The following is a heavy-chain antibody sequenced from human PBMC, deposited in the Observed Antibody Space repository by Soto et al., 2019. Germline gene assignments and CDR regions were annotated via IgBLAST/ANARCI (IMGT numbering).Heavy chain of an antibody. CDR3: ARVRGAVTGQYFEY. Sequence: QVQLEESGGGLVKPGGSLRLSCAASGFTFSAVYMSWIRQAPNKGLEYISYISSSGTSANYADSVKGRFTISRDNAKNSLYLQMNSLRSVDTAVYYCARVRGAVTGQYFEYWGQGDLVTVSS. D-gene: IGHD3-10*01. J-gene: IGHJ4*02. V-gene: IGHV3-11*05. CDR2: ISSSGTSA. CDR1: GFTFSAVY.